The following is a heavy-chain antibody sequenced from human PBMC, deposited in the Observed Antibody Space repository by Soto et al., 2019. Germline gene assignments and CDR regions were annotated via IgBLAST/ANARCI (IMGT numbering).Heavy chain of an antibody. Sequence: HPGGCLRLSCAASGFTFSSYAMSWVRQAPGKGLEWVSAISGSGGSTYYADSVKGRFTISRDNSKNTLYLQMNSLRAEDTAVYYCAKAISEDIVVVVAVRVAFDIWGQGTMVTVSS. CDR1: GFTFSSYA. D-gene: IGHD2-15*01. CDR3: AKAISEDIVVVVAVRVAFDI. J-gene: IGHJ3*02. CDR2: ISGSGGST. V-gene: IGHV3-23*01.